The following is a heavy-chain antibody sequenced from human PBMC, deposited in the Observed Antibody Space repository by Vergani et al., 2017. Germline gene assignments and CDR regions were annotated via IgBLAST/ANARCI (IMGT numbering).Heavy chain of an antibody. CDR2: IYHSGRT. D-gene: IGHD2-8*01. CDR1: GGSISSGGYS. J-gene: IGHJ2*01. CDR3: DSAGPYCTNGVCYYWYFDL. Sequence: QLQLQESGSGLVKPSQTLSLTCAVSGGSISSGGYSWSWIRQPPGKGLEWIGYIYHSGRTYYNPSLKSRVTISVDRSKNQFSLKLSSVTAADTAVYYCDSAGPYCTNGVCYYWYFDLWGRGTLVTVAS. V-gene: IGHV4-30-2*01.